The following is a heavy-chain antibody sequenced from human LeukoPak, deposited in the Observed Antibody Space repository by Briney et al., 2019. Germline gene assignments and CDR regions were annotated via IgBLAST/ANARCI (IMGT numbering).Heavy chain of an antibody. CDR3: AKFSFDSSFDY. CDR1: GLTFSSYA. CDR2: ISGSGGST. J-gene: IGHJ4*02. Sequence: GGSVRLSCAASGLTFSSYAVSWVRQAPGKGLEWVSAISGSGGSTYYADSVKGRLTISTDNSKNTLYLQINRLRAEDTVVYYCAKFSFDSSFDYWGQGSLVTVSS. D-gene: IGHD3-22*01. V-gene: IGHV3-23*01.